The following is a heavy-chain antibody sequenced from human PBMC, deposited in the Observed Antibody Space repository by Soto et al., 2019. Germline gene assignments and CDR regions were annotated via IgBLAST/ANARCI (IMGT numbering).Heavy chain of an antibody. CDR3: AATIPLSLYYYGMDV. Sequence: ASVKVSCKASGFTFTSSAMQWVRQARGQRLEWIGWIVVGSGNTNYAQKFQERVTITRDMSTSTAYMELSSLRSEDTAVYYCAATIPLSLYYYGMDVWGQGTTVTVSS. CDR1: GFTFTSSA. J-gene: IGHJ6*02. CDR2: IVVGSGNT. V-gene: IGHV1-58*02. D-gene: IGHD3-3*01.